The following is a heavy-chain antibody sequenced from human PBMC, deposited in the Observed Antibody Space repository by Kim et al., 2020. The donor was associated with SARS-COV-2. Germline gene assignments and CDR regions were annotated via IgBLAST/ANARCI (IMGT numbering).Heavy chain of an antibody. CDR1: GFTFSSYS. V-gene: IGHV3-21*01. CDR2: ISSSSSYI. Sequence: GGSLRLSCAASGFTFSSYSMNWVRQAPGKGLEWVSSISSSSSYIYYADSVKGRFTISRDNAKNSLYLQMNSLRAEDTAVYYCARPNEGVGTFDYWGQGTLVTVSS. CDR3: ARPNEGVGTFDY. D-gene: IGHD2-21*02. J-gene: IGHJ4*02.